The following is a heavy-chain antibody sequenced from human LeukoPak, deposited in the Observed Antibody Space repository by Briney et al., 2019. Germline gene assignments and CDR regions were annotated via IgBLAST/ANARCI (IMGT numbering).Heavy chain of an antibody. V-gene: IGHV3-11*04. CDR1: GFTFSDYY. J-gene: IGHJ4*02. Sequence: PGGSLRLSCAASGFTFSDYYMSWIRQAPGKGLEWVSYISSSGSTIYYADSVKGRFTISRDNTKNSLYLQMNSLRAEDTAVYYCARDNKRPLLFDYWGQGTLVTVSS. CDR2: ISSSGSTI. CDR3: ARDNKRPLLFDY. D-gene: IGHD2/OR15-2a*01.